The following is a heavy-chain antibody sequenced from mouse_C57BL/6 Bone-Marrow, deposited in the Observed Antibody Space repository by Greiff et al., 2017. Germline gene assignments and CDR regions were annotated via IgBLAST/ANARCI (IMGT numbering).Heavy chain of an antibody. CDR3: ARADYYGPWYFDV. CDR1: GYTFTSYW. V-gene: IGHV1-69*01. CDR2: IDPSDSYT. Sequence: QVQLQQPGAELVMPGASVKLSCKASGYTFTSYWMHWVKQRPGQGLEWIGEIDPSDSYTNYNQKFKGKSTLTVDKSSSTAYMQLSSLTSADSAVYYCARADYYGPWYFDVWGTGTTVTVSS. J-gene: IGHJ1*03. D-gene: IGHD1-1*01.